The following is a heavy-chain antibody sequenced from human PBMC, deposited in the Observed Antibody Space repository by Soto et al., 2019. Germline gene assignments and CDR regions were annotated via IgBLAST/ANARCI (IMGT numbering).Heavy chain of an antibody. CDR2: VYYSGST. V-gene: IGHV4-59*01. CDR1: GGSISNYY. D-gene: IGHD3-3*01. Sequence: SETLSLTCSVSGGSISNYYWSWIRQPAWEGLEWIVYVYYSGSTNYNPSLKSRVTISVDTSKKQFSLKLSSVTAADTAVYYCARYNFGVFFDYWGKGTLVTVSS. CDR3: ARYNFGVFFDY. J-gene: IGHJ4*02.